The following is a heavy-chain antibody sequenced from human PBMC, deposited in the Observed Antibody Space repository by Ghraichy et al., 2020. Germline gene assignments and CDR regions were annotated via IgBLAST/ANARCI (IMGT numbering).Heavy chain of an antibody. CDR2: ISSSSSTI. J-gene: IGHJ5*02. Sequence: GGSLRLSCAASGFTFSSYSMNWVRQAPGKGLEWVSYISSSSSTIYYADSVKGRFTSSRDNSKNALYLEMNSLRAEDTAVYYCARGYDFWTWGQGTLVTVSS. D-gene: IGHD3-3*01. V-gene: IGHV3-48*01. CDR1: GFTFSSYS. CDR3: ARGYDFWT.